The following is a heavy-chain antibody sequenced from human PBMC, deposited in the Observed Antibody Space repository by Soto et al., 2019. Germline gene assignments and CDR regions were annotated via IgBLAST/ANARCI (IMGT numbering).Heavy chain of an antibody. CDR1: GYTFTSYG. V-gene: IGHV1-18*01. CDR2: ISGYNGIT. D-gene: IGHD3-3*01. CDR3: ARDPTIFGVVQNYGMDV. Sequence: QVQLVQSGAEVKKPGASVKVSCKASGYTFTSYGITWVRQAPGQGLDWMGWISGYNGITNYAQKLQGRVTMTTDTSTSTAYMELRSLRSDDTAVYYCARDPTIFGVVQNYGMDVWGQGTTVTVAS. J-gene: IGHJ6*02.